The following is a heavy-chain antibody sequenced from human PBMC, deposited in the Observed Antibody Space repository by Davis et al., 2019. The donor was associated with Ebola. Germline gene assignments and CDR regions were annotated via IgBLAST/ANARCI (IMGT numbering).Heavy chain of an antibody. J-gene: IGHJ6*02. CDR1: GFTFSSYA. CDR3: ANTPGSGWYRSSYYGMDV. CDR2: ISGSGGST. V-gene: IGHV3-23*01. Sequence: GESLKISCAASGFTFSSYAMSWVRQAPGKGLEWVSAISGSGGSTYYADSVKGRFTISRDNSKNTLYLQMNSLRAEDTAVYYCANTPGSGWYRSSYYGMDVWGQGTTVTVSS. D-gene: IGHD6-19*01.